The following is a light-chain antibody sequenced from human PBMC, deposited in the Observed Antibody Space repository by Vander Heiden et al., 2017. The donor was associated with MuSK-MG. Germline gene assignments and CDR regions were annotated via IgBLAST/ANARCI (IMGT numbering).Light chain of an antibody. Sequence: DNKLTQSPSFLSASVGERVTITCRASQGISSYLAWYQQKTGKAPKIRIYTASTLKSGVPSRFSGSGSGTEVTLTISSLQPEDFATYYCQQRDSTSFTFGRGTKVDIK. V-gene: IGKV1-9*01. CDR1: QGISSY. CDR2: TAS. CDR3: QQRDSTSFT. J-gene: IGKJ3*01.